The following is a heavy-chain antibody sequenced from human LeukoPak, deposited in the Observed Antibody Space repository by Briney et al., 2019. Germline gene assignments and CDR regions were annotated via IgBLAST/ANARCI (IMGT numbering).Heavy chain of an antibody. D-gene: IGHD6-6*01. J-gene: IGHJ4*02. V-gene: IGHV3-21*01. CDR3: ARDSPGEYSSSCLAY. Sequence: GGSLRLSCAASGFTFNIYAMNWVRQAPGKGLEWVSSISSSSSYIYYADSVKGRFTISRDNAKNSLYLQMNSLRAEDTAVYYCARDSPGEYSSSCLAYWGRGTLVTVSS. CDR2: ISSSSSYI. CDR1: GFTFNIYA.